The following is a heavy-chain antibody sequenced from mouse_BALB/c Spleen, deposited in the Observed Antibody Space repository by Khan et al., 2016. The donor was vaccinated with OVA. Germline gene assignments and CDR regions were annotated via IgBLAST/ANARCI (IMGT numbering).Heavy chain of an antibody. V-gene: IGHV1-7*01. CDR1: GYTFTTYW. CDR3: ARRGLDGIFTY. CDR2: INPSTGYT. J-gene: IGHJ3*01. Sequence: VQLQESGAELAKPGASVKMSCTASGYTFTTYWMHWVKQRPGQGLEWIGYINPSTGYTEYNQKFKDKATLTADESSSTAYMQLNSLTSEDSAVYDCARRGLDGIFTYWGQGTLVTVSA. D-gene: IGHD2-1*01.